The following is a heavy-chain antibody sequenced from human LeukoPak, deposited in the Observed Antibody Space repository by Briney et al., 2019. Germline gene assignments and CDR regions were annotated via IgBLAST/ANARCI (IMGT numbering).Heavy chain of an antibody. J-gene: IGHJ6*03. D-gene: IGHD5-24*01. CDR1: GASISSHY. CDR3: ARTGDGYNYYNYYYMDV. V-gene: IGHV4-59*11. CDR2: IYYSVRT. Sequence: SETLSLTCSVSGASISSHYWSWIRRPPGKGLEWIGYIYYSVRTNYNPSLKSRVTISVDMPNNQFSLKMSSVTAADTAVYYCARTGDGYNYYNYYYMDVWGKGTTVTVTS.